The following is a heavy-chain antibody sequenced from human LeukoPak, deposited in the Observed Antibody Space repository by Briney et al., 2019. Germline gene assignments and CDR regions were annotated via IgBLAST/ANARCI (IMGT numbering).Heavy chain of an antibody. J-gene: IGHJ4*02. CDR2: ISSSSSYI. CDR3: ARTPDYDFWSGYYNPFDY. Sequence: PGRSLRLSCAASGFTFSSYAMHWVRQAPGKGLEWVSSISSSSSYIYYADSVKGRFTISRDNAKNSLYLQMNSLRAEDTAVYYCARTPDYDFWSGYYNPFDYWGQGTLVTVSS. CDR1: GFTFSSYA. V-gene: IGHV3-21*01. D-gene: IGHD3-3*01.